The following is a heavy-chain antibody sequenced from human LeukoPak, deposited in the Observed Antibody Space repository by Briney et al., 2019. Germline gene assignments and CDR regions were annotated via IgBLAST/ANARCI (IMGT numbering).Heavy chain of an antibody. CDR2: IYHSGST. D-gene: IGHD3-22*01. V-gene: IGHV4-38-2*01. CDR1: GYSISSGYY. J-gene: IGHJ4*02. CDR3: ARGYYDPHDY. Sequence: PSETLSLTCAVSGYSISSGYYWGWIRQPPGKGLEWIGRIYHSGSTYYNPSLKSRVTISVDTSKNQFSLKLSSVTAADTAVYYCARGYYDPHDYWGQGTLVTVSS.